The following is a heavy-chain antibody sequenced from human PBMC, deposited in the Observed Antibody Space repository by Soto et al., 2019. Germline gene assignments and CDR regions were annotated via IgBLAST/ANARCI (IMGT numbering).Heavy chain of an antibody. V-gene: IGHV4-4*02. Sequence: VQLHESGPGLVKASGTLSLTCAVSGDSISNFHWWTWLRQPPGRGLEWIGEIFHSGSTTYNRSLQGRVTISADKSTNQFSLNLNSGTAADTAVYYCARDGGEWLQSGGGGFDPWGPGILVIVSS. CDR1: GDSISNFHW. D-gene: IGHD3-10*01. CDR3: ARDGGEWLQSGGGGFDP. CDR2: IFHSGST. J-gene: IGHJ5*02.